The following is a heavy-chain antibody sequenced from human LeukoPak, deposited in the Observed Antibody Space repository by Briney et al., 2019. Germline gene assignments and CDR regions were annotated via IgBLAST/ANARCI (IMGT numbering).Heavy chain of an antibody. CDR1: GYSISSGYY. V-gene: IGHV4-38-2*02. J-gene: IGHJ4*02. D-gene: IGHD3-22*01. CDR2: IYHSGST. CDR3: ARGGPKITMIVVVKRPGGFDY. Sequence: SETLSLTCTVSGYSISSGYYWGWIRQPPGKGLEWIGSIYHSGSTYYNPSLKSRVTISVATSKNQFSLKRSSVTAADTAVYYCARGGPKITMIVVVKRPGGFDYWGQGTLVTVSS.